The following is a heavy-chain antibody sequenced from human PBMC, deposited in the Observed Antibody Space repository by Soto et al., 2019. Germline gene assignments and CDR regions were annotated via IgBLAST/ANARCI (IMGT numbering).Heavy chain of an antibody. CDR1: GFTFSNYV. CDR3: ARAYSSGWSQSAGS. D-gene: IGHD6-19*01. Sequence: QVHLVDSGGGVVQPGRSLRLSCAASGFTFSNYVMHWVRQAPGKGLGWVAVISYDGSNKYYADSVKGRFTISRDNSKDTLYLKMNSLRVEDTAIYYCARAYSSGWSQSAGSWGQGTLVTVSS. V-gene: IGHV3-30*03. CDR2: ISYDGSNK. J-gene: IGHJ4*02.